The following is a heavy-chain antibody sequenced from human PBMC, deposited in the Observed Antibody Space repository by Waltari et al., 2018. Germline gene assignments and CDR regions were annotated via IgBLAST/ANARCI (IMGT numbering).Heavy chain of an antibody. D-gene: IGHD3-3*01. V-gene: IGHV3-23*01. Sequence: EVQLLESGGGLVQPGGSLRLSCAASGFTFSSYAMSWVRQAPGKGLEWGSAISGSGGSTYYADSVKGRFTISRDNSKNTLYLQMNSLRAEDTAVYYCAKDMSPYYDFWSGYSEYFQHWGQGTLVTVSS. CDR1: GFTFSSYA. CDR2: ISGSGGST. CDR3: AKDMSPYYDFWSGYSEYFQH. J-gene: IGHJ1*01.